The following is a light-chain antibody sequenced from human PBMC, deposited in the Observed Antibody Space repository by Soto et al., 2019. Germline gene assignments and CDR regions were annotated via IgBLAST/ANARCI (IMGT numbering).Light chain of an antibody. CDR3: QQRSNWPPMYT. CDR2: DAS. V-gene: IGKV3-11*01. J-gene: IGKJ2*01. Sequence: DIVLTQSPATLSLSPGERATLSCRASQRVSSYLAWYQQRPGHVPRLLIYDASKRATGIPARFSASGSGTDFTLTISSRELEDFAIYFCQQRSNWPPMYTFGQGTKLEIK. CDR1: QRVSSY.